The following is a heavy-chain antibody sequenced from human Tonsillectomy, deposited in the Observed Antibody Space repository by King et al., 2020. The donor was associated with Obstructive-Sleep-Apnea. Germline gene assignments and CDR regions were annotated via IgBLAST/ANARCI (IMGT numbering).Heavy chain of an antibody. CDR3: ARHSISGDSLY. D-gene: IGHD1-26*01. J-gene: IGHJ4*02. CDR2: IDPADSYT. Sequence: QLVQSGAEVKKPGESLRISCKGSGYSFSSHWISWVRQMPGKGLKWMGRIDPADSYTNYSPSFQGHVTISTDNSITTAYLQWSSLKASDTAMYYCARHSISGDSLYWGQGTLVTVPS. CDR1: GYSFSSHW. V-gene: IGHV5-10-1*01.